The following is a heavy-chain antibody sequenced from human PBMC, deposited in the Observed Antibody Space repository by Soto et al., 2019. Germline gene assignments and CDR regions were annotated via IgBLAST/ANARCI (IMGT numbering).Heavy chain of an antibody. D-gene: IGHD3-16*01. CDR3: AKEGSVWGGYYFDY. CDR1: GFTFSSYG. J-gene: IGHJ4*02. Sequence: QVQLVESGGGVVQPGRSLRLSCAASGFTFSSYGMHWVRQAPGKGLEWVAVISYDGSNKYYADSVKGRFTISRDNPKNTLYLQMNSLRAEDTAVYYCAKEGSVWGGYYFDYWGQGTLVTVSS. CDR2: ISYDGSNK. V-gene: IGHV3-30*18.